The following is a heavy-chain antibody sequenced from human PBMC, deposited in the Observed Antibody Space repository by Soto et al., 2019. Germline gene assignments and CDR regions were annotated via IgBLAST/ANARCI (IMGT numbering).Heavy chain of an antibody. D-gene: IGHD1-1*01. Sequence: EVQLVESGGGLVQPGGSLRLSCEASGFTFSSYSMNWVRQSPGKGLEGVSYISSSSSTIYYADSVKGRFTISRDNAKNSLYLLMSSLRAEDTAVYYGARVPNWNADYWGQGTLVTVSS. CDR2: ISSSSSTI. CDR3: ARVPNWNADY. CDR1: GFTFSSYS. V-gene: IGHV3-48*01. J-gene: IGHJ4*02.